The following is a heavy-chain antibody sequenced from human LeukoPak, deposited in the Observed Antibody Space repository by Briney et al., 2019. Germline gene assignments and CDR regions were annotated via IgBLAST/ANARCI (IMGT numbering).Heavy chain of an antibody. CDR1: GGSFSGYY. CDR3: AREGVAAAGTVYYYGMDV. J-gene: IGHJ6*02. Sequence: SETLSLTCAVYGGSFSGYYWSWIRQPPGKGLEWIGEINHSGSTNYNPSLKSRVTISVDTSKNQFSLKLSSVTAADTAVYCCAREGVAAAGTVYYYGMDVWGQGTTVTVSS. CDR2: INHSGST. V-gene: IGHV4-34*01. D-gene: IGHD6-13*01.